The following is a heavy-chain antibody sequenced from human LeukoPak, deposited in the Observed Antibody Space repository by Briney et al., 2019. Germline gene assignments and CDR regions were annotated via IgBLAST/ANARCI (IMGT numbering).Heavy chain of an antibody. D-gene: IGHD6-19*01. CDR1: GGSIRNSSFY. CDR2: IYYSGAT. Sequence: SETLSLTCAVSGGSIRNSSFYWGWIRQPPGKGLEWIGSIYYSGATYYNSSLKSRVTISVDTSKNQFSLKLISVTAADTAVYYCARLVGSAWHDDCWGQGTLVTVSS. J-gene: IGHJ4*02. CDR3: ARLVGSAWHDDC. V-gene: IGHV4-39*01.